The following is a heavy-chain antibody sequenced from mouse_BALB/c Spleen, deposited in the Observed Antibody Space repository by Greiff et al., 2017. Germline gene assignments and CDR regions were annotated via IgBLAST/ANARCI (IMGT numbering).Heavy chain of an antibody. CDR2: VNSNGGST. Sequence: VQLKESGGGLVKLGGSLKLSCAASGFTFSSYYMSWVRQTPEKRLELVAAVNSNGGSTYYPDTVKGRFTISRDNAKNTLYLQMSSLKSEDTALYYCARQENYYGSGDYWGQGTSVTVSS. J-gene: IGHJ4*01. D-gene: IGHD1-2*01. CDR1: GFTFSSYY. CDR3: ARQENYYGSGDY. V-gene: IGHV5-6-2*01.